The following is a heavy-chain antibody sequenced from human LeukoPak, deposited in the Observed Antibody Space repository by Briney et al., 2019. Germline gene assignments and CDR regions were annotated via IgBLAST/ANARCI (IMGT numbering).Heavy chain of an antibody. J-gene: IGHJ4*02. CDR3: ARMGRITMVRGVQSPLDY. CDR1: GYTFTSYG. CDR2: ISAYNGNT. V-gene: IGHV1-18*01. Sequence: ASVKVSCKASGYTFTSYGISWVRQAPGQGLEWMGWISAYNGNTNYAQKLQGRVTMTTDTSTSTAYMELRSLRSDDTAVYYCARMGRITMVRGVQSPLDYWGQGTLVTVSS. D-gene: IGHD3-10*01.